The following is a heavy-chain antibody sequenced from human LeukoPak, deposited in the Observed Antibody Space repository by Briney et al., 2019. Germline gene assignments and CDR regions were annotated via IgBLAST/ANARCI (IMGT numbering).Heavy chain of an antibody. V-gene: IGHV1-69*13. J-gene: IGHJ6*04. Sequence: SVKVSCKASGGTFSSYAISWVRQAPGQGLEWMGGIIPIFGTANYAQKFQGRVTITADESTGTAYMELSSLRSEDTAVYYCASHVRSTAMDPWYYYGMDVWGKGTTVTVSS. CDR1: GGTFSSYA. D-gene: IGHD5-18*01. CDR3: ASHVRSTAMDPWYYYGMDV. CDR2: IIPIFGTA.